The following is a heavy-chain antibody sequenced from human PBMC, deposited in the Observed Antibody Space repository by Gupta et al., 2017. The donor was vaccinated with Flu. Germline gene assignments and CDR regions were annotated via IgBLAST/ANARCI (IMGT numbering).Heavy chain of an antibody. Sequence: VQMLESGGGLAQPGGSLRLSCAASGFRFRGLAMSWVRQVPGKGLEGVAATGDRGMIRHYRDSVRGRFTISRDNSNNTLFLHMSSLRVEDTAVYYCAKDLSGDGYNSFDNWGQGTLVTVSS. CDR1: GFRFRGLA. CDR3: AKDLSGDGYNSFDN. D-gene: IGHD5-12*01. CDR2: TGDRGMIR. J-gene: IGHJ4*02. V-gene: IGHV3-23*01.